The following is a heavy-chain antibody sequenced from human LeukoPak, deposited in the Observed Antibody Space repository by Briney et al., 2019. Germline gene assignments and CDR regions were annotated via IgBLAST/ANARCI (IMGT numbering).Heavy chain of an antibody. J-gene: IGHJ4*02. Sequence: ASVKVSCKASGYTFTRYTMNWVRQAPGQGLEWMGWINSNTGNPTYAQGFTGRFVFSLDTSVSTAYLQISSLKSEDSAVYYCARAYPPGIAAAGNSWLDYWGQGTLVTVSS. D-gene: IGHD6-13*01. CDR3: ARAYPPGIAAAGNSWLDY. CDR2: INSNTGNP. V-gene: IGHV7-4-1*02. CDR1: GYTFTRYT.